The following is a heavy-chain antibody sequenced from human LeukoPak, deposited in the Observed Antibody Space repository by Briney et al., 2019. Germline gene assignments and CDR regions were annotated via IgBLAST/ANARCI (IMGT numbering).Heavy chain of an antibody. D-gene: IGHD2-15*01. J-gene: IGHJ6*02. CDR1: GFTFSSYG. CDR2: ISYDGSNK. V-gene: IGHV3-30*18. Sequence: QPGGSLRLSCAASGFTFSSYGMHWVRQAPGKGLEWVAVISYDGSNKYYADSVKGRFTISRDNSKNTLYLQMNSLRAEDTAVYYCAKDRRISLQTDVWGQGTTVTVSS. CDR3: AKDRRISLQTDV.